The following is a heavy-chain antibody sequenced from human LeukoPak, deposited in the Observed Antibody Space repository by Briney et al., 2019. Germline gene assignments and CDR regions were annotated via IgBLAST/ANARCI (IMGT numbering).Heavy chain of an antibody. Sequence: ASVKVSCKASGYSFTVYYKHWVRQAPGQGLEWMGRINPNTGVTDYAQKFQGRVTVTRDTSIGTVSMDLRLRSDDTAVYYCARGSRGGGYEAFDFWGQGTQVTVSS. CDR1: GYSFTVYY. D-gene: IGHD5-12*01. CDR3: ARGSRGGGYEAFDF. V-gene: IGHV1-2*06. J-gene: IGHJ4*02. CDR2: INPNTGVT.